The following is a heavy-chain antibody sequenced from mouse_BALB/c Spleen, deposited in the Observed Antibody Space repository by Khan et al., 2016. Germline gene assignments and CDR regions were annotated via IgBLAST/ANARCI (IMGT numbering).Heavy chain of an antibody. Sequence: DVQLVESGGGLVLPKGSLKLSCAASGFTFNTYAMNWVRKAPGKGLEWVARLRSKSKNYATYYADSVKDRFTISRDDSQSMLYLQMNKLKPENTPMYYGEREDEPYAMVYLGLGTSVTVSS. CDR1: GFTFNTYA. J-gene: IGHJ4*01. CDR2: LRSKSKNYAT. V-gene: IGHV10-1*02. CDR3: EREDEPYAMVY.